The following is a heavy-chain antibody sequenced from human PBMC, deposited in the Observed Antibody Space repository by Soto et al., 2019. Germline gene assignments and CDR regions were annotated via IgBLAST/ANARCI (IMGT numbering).Heavy chain of an antibody. CDR2: IGGSGGNR. D-gene: IGHD4-4*01. V-gene: IGHV3-23*01. CDR1: GFTFNAYA. Sequence: PGGSLRLSCAASGFTFNAYAMTWVRQAPGKGLEWVSAIGGSGGNRYYADSVRGRFTISRDNSKDTVDLQMNSLRVEDTAIYYCARVASDYINSVDNWGQGILVT. CDR3: ARVASDYINSVDN. J-gene: IGHJ4*02.